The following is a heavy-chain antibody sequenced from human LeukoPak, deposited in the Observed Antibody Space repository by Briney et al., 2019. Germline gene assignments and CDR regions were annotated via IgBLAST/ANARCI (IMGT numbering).Heavy chain of an antibody. CDR2: VSASGDRT. J-gene: IGHJ4*02. Sequence: GGSLRLSCAASGFAFSIYAMTWIRQAPGKGLEWVSAVSASGDRTYYADFAKGRFTISRDNSKNTLYLQMNSLRAEDTAVYYCARVGGSSYNYWGQGTLVTVSS. CDR1: GFAFSIYA. D-gene: IGHD1-26*01. V-gene: IGHV3-23*01. CDR3: ARVGGSSYNY.